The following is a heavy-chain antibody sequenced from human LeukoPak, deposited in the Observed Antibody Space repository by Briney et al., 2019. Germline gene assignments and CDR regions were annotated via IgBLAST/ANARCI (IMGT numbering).Heavy chain of an antibody. V-gene: IGHV3-23*01. J-gene: IGHJ5*02. CDR2: ISGSGGST. CDR1: GFTFSSYA. D-gene: IGHD4-17*01. Sequence: GGSLRLSCAASGFTFSSYAMSWVRQAPGKGLEWVSAISGSGGSTYYADSVKGRFTISRDNSKNTLYLQMNSLGAEDTAVYYCAKGRHDYGDYGFPLGWFDPWGQGTLVTVSS. CDR3: AKGRHDYGDYGFPLGWFDP.